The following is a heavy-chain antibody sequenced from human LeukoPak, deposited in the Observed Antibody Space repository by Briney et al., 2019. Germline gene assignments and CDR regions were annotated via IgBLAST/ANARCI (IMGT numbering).Heavy chain of an antibody. Sequence: AAVQVSCKASGYSFTGYYMHRVGQAPPPGLEGMGWINPNSGCTNYAQKFQGRVTLTMDTSISTSYMKLSRLTSADTAVYYCARDVYSEGYGQFDYWGQGTLVTVSS. D-gene: IGHD5-18*01. J-gene: IGHJ4*02. CDR3: ARDVYSEGYGQFDY. CDR1: GYSFTGYY. V-gene: IGHV1-2*02. CDR2: INPNSGCT.